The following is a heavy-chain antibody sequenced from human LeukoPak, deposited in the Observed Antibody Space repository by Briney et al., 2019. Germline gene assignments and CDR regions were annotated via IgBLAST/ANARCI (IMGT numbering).Heavy chain of an antibody. J-gene: IGHJ4*02. CDR2: IYHTGSA. CDR1: GYSFTSGHY. V-gene: IGHV4-38-2*01. CDR3: ARYCTSTTCILRGFDY. D-gene: IGHD2-2*01. Sequence: SETLSLTCSVSGYSFTSGHYWGWIRQPPGKGLEWIANIYHTGSAHYNPSLKSRVTISVDTSKNQFSLKLSSVTAAHTAVYYCARYCTSTTCILRGFDYWGQGTLVTVSS.